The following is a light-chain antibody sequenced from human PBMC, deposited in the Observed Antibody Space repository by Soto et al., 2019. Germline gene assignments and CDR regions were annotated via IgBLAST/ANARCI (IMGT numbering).Light chain of an antibody. CDR2: GAS. CDR1: QSVSSN. V-gene: IGKV3-15*01. J-gene: IGKJ5*01. CDR3: QQYNNWSPIT. Sequence: EIVMTQSPATLSVSPGERATLSCRASQSVSSNLAWYQQKPGQAPRLLIYGASNRATGIPARFSGSGSGTEFTLTVSSLQSEDFAVYYCQQYNNWSPITFGQGTRLEIK.